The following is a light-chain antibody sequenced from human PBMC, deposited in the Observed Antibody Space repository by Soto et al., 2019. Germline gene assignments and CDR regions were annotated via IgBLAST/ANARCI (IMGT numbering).Light chain of an antibody. CDR2: GAS. J-gene: IGKJ2*01. Sequence: EIVLTQSPATLSLSPGERATLSCRASQSVSSYLAWYQQKPGQAPRLLIYGASSRATGIPARFSGSGSGTDFTLTIRRLEPEDFAVYYCQQYGSSPYTFGQGTKVDIK. CDR1: QSVSSY. CDR3: QQYGSSPYT. V-gene: IGKV3-20*01.